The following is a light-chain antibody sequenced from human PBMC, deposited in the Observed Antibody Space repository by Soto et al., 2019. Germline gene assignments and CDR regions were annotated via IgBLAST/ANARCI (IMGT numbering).Light chain of an antibody. V-gene: IGKV3-20*01. CDR3: QQYGGSVPWT. CDR2: GVY. Sequence: IVLTQSPATLSLSPGETATLSCKASEPIKTFYFGWYQHKPGQSPRLLINGVYTRASGIPDRFTGSGSGTDFTLTITRLEPEDFAVYYCQQYGGSVPWTFGQGTKVDIK. J-gene: IGKJ1*01. CDR1: EPIKTFY.